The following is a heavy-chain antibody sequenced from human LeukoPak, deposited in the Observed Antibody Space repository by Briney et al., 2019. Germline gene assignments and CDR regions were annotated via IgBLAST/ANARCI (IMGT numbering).Heavy chain of an antibody. CDR2: ISSSGSTI. CDR1: GFTFSSYE. J-gene: IGHJ6*02. CDR3: ARDVTRPYGMDV. V-gene: IGHV3-48*03. Sequence: GGSLRLSCAASGFTFSSYEMNWVRQAPGKGLEWVSYISSSGSTIYYADSVKGRFTISRDNSKNTLYLQMNSLRAEDTAVYYCARDVTRPYGMDVWGQGTTVTVSS. D-gene: IGHD5-18*01.